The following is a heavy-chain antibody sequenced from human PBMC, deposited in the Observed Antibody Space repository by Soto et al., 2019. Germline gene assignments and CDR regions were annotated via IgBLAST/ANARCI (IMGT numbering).Heavy chain of an antibody. CDR3: ARDGRSSSRENWFDP. CDR2: IIPIFGTA. D-gene: IGHD6-6*01. J-gene: IGHJ5*02. CDR1: GGTFSSYA. Sequence: ASVKVSCKASGGTFSSYAISWVRQAPGQGLEWMGGIIPIFGTANYAQKFQGRVTITADESTSTAYMELSSLRSEDTAVYYCARDGRSSSRENWFDPWGQGTLVTVS. V-gene: IGHV1-69*13.